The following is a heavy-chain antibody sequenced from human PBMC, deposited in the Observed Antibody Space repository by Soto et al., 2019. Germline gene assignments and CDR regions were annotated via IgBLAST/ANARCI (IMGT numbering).Heavy chain of an antibody. CDR3: ARDPRSITGTTSSEDFQH. V-gene: IGHV1-69*01. CDR2: IIPIFGIT. Sequence: QAQLMQSGAEVKEPGSSVKVSCKASGGTFSGYAISWVRQAPGQGLEWLGGIIPIFGITNYAQKFQNRLTIAADGSSATVYMDLRSLTSEDSAIYYCARDPRSITGTTSSEDFQHWGQGTLVSVS. D-gene: IGHD1-1*01. CDR1: GGTFSGYA. J-gene: IGHJ1*01.